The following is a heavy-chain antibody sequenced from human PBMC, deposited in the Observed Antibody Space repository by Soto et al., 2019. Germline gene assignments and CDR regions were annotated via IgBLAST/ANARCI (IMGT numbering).Heavy chain of an antibody. Sequence: GGSLRLSCAASGFTFSSYAMSWVRQAPGKGLEWVSAISGSGGSTYYADSVKGRFTISRDNSKNTLYLQMNSLRAEDTAVYYCAAIHYYDSSGYYFSDWYFDLWGRGTLVTVSS. J-gene: IGHJ2*01. CDR1: GFTFSSYA. CDR3: AAIHYYDSSGYYFSDWYFDL. CDR2: ISGSGGST. V-gene: IGHV3-23*01. D-gene: IGHD3-22*01.